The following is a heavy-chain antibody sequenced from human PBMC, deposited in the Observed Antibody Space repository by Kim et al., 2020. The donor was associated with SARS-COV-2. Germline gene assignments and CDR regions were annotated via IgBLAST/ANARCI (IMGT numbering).Heavy chain of an antibody. V-gene: IGHV4-34*01. CDR3: SRVRSMVRGVINYYYYGMDV. J-gene: IGHJ6*02. D-gene: IGHD3-10*01. CDR2: INHSGST. CDR1: GGSFSGYY. Sequence: SETLSLTCAVYGGSFSGYYWSWIRQPPGKGLEWIGEINHSGSTNYNPSLKSRVTISVDTSKNQFSLKLSSVTAADTAVYYCSRVRSMVRGVINYYYYGMDVWGQGTTVTVS.